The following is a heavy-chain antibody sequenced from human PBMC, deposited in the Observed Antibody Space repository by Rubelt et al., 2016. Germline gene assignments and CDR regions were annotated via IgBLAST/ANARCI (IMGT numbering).Heavy chain of an antibody. CDR3: AKDPWHPRVGSGSHRDTKNYYYYYGMDV. CDR1: GFTFSSYG. V-gene: IGHV3-30*18. CDR2: ISYDGSNK. Sequence: GFTFSSYGMHWVRQAPGKGLEWVAVISYDGSNKYYADSVKGRFTISRDNSKNTLYLQMNSLRAEDTAVYYCAKDPWHPRVGSGSHRDTKNYYYYYGMDVWGQGTTVTVSS. J-gene: IGHJ6*02. D-gene: IGHD3-10*01.